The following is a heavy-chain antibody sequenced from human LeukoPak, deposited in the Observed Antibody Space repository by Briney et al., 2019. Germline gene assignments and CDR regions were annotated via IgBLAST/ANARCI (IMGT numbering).Heavy chain of an antibody. CDR1: GYTFTSYA. J-gene: IGHJ5*02. CDR2: INTNTGNP. CDR3: ARDANWFDP. V-gene: IGHV7-4-1*02. Sequence: ASVKVSCKASGYTFTSYAINWVRQAPGQGLEWMGWINTNTGNPTYAQGFTGRFVFSLDTSVGTAYLQISSLKGEDTAVYYCARDANWFDPWGQGTLVTVSS.